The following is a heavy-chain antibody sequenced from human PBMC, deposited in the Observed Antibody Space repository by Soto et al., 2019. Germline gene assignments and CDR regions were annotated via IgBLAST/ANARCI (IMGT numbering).Heavy chain of an antibody. J-gene: IGHJ4*02. CDR1: GDSISSSIW. V-gene: IGHV4-4*02. D-gene: IGHD4-17*01. Sequence: QVQLQESGPGLVKPSGTLSLTCAVSGDSISSSIWWTWVRQPPGKGLEWIGEVYHSGSTKYNPSPKSRVTISVDTSKNQFSLHLTSVTAADTAVYYCVRGGDYRFVYWGQGTLVTVSS. CDR3: VRGGDYRFVY. CDR2: VYHSGST.